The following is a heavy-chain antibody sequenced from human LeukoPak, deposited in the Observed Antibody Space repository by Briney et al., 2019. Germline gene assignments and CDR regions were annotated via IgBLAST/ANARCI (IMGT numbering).Heavy chain of an antibody. CDR3: ARGVIMGVYDFWSGYYTAASNNFDY. V-gene: IGHV4-39*07. J-gene: IGHJ4*02. CDR1: GGSIRSSYYY. Sequence: SETLSLTCTVSGGSIRSSYYYWGWIRQPPGKGLEWIGSIYDSGSTYYNPSLKSRVTISVDTSKNQFSLKLSPVTAADAAVYYCARGVIMGVYDFWSGYYTAASNNFDYWGQGTLVTVSS. D-gene: IGHD3-3*01. CDR2: IYDSGST.